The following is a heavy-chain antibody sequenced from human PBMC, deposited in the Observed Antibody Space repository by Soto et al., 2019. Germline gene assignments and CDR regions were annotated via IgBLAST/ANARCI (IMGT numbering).Heavy chain of an antibody. CDR3: TREAGYCSRTSCYRRAFDS. V-gene: IGHV3-74*01. CDR1: GFTFSNHW. D-gene: IGHD2-2*01. CDR2: INTDGGIT. J-gene: IGHJ3*02. Sequence: EVQLVESGGDLVQPGGSLRLSCAASGFTFSNHWMHWVRRVPGKGLVWVSHINTDGGITGYADSVKGRFTISRDNAKNTLYLQMNGLRVEDTSVYYCTREAGYCSRTSCYRRAFDSWGQGTMVTVSS.